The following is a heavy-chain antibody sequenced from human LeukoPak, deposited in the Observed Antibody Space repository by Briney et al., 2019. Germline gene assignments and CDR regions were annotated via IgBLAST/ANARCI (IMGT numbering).Heavy chain of an antibody. J-gene: IGHJ5*02. Sequence: SETLSLTCAVYGGSFSGYYWSWIRQPSGKGLEWIGSIYYSGSTYYNPSLKSRVTISVDTSKNQFSLKLSSVTAADTAVYYCARHDGSYDFWSGDNWFDPWGQGTLVTVSS. CDR2: IYYSGST. CDR3: ARHDGSYDFWSGDNWFDP. D-gene: IGHD3-3*01. CDR1: GGSFSGYY. V-gene: IGHV4-34*01.